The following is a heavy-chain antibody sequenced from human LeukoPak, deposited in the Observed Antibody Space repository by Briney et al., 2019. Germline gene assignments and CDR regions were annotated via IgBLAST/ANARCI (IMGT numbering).Heavy chain of an antibody. D-gene: IGHD3-22*01. CDR2: ISAYNGNT. J-gene: IGHJ5*02. Sequence: EASVKVSCKASGYTFTNYGISWVRQAPGQGLEWMGWISAYNGNTNYAQKLQGRVTMTTDTSTSTAYMELRSLRSDDTAVYYCARDYDSSGYRWFDPWGQGTLVTVSS. CDR3: ARDYDSSGYRWFDP. CDR1: GYTFTNYG. V-gene: IGHV1-18*01.